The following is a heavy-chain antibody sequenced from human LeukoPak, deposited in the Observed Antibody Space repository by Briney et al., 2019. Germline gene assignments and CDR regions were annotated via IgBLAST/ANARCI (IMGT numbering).Heavy chain of an antibody. CDR1: GFTFSSYG. Sequence: GGSLRLSCAASGFTFSSYGMHWVRQAPGKGLEWVAVISYDGSNKYCADSVKGRFTISRDNSRNTLYLQMNSLRAEDTAVYYCAKENTMVRGVIITYFDYWGQGTLVTVSS. CDR3: AKENTMVRGVIITYFDY. CDR2: ISYDGSNK. V-gene: IGHV3-30*18. J-gene: IGHJ4*02. D-gene: IGHD3-10*01.